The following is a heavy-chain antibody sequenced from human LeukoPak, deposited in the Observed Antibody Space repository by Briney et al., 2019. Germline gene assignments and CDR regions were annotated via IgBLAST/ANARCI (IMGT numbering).Heavy chain of an antibody. CDR2: IWYDGSNK. CDR3: ARLVADGYNDAFDI. D-gene: IGHD5-24*01. V-gene: IGHV3-33*01. J-gene: IGHJ3*02. Sequence: PGGSLRLSCAASGFTFSSYGMHWVRQAPGKGLEWVAVIWYDGSNKYYADSVKGRFTISRDNSKNTLYLQMNSLRAEDTAVYYCARLVADGYNDAFDIWGQGTMVTVSS. CDR1: GFTFSSYG.